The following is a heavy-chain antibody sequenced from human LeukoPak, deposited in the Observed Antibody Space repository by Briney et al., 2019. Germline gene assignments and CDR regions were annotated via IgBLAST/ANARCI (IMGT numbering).Heavy chain of an antibody. V-gene: IGHV3-30-3*01. Sequence: GGSLRLSCTASGFTFSSYSMHWVRQAPGKGLEWVALISYDGSNKYYAGSVKGRFTISRDDSKNTLYLQMNSLRAEDTAVYYCARAYCSTTSCTVDYWGQGTLVTVSS. CDR1: GFTFSSYS. CDR3: ARAYCSTTSCTVDY. D-gene: IGHD2-2*01. J-gene: IGHJ4*02. CDR2: ISYDGSNK.